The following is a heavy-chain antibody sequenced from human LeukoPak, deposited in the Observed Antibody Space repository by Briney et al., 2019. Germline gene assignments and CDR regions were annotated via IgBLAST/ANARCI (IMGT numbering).Heavy chain of an antibody. CDR3: ATSTGYSSSWQPPNDY. Sequence: RGSLRLSCVASGFTFSSYGMSWVRQAPGKGLEWVSGITASGGSIYYADSVKGRFSISRDNSKDTLFLQMNSLRAEDTAVYYCATSTGYSSSWQPPNDYWGQGTLVTVSS. D-gene: IGHD6-13*01. V-gene: IGHV3-23*01. J-gene: IGHJ4*02. CDR1: GFTFSSYG. CDR2: ITASGGSI.